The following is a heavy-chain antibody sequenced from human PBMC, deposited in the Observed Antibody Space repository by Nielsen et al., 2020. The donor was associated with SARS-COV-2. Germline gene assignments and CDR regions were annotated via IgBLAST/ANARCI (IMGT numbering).Heavy chain of an antibody. CDR1: GFTFSDYC. CDR3: AKDRTAYYYGMDV. V-gene: IGHV3-20*04. CDR2: INWNGGST. J-gene: IGHJ6*02. Sequence: GESLKISCAASGFTFSDYCMSWVRQAPGKGLEWVSGINWNGGSTGYADSVKGRFTISRDNAKNSLYLQMNSLRAEDTAVYFCAKDRTAYYYGMDVWGQGTTVTVSS.